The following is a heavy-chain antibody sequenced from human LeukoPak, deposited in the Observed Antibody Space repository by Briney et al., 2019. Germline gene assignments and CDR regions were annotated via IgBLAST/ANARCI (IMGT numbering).Heavy chain of an antibody. J-gene: IGHJ6*03. D-gene: IGHD3-3*01. CDR2: IIPIFGTA. V-gene: IGHV1-69*05. Sequence: SVKVSCKASGGTFSSYAISWVRQAPGQGLEWMGGIIPIFGTANYAQKFQGRVTITTDESTSTAYMELSSLRSEDTAVYYCARNRPYYDFWSGSADSSYYYYMDVWGKGTTVTVSS. CDR3: ARNRPYYDFWSGSADSSYYYYMDV. CDR1: GGTFSSYA.